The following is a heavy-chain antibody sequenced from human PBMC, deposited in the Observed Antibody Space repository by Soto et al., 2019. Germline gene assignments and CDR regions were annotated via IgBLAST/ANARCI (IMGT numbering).Heavy chain of an antibody. CDR1: GYTFTGYY. D-gene: IGHD6-13*01. V-gene: IGHV1-2*04. Sequence: ASVKVSCKASGYTFTGYYMHWARQAPGQGLEWMGWINPNSGGTNYAQKFQGWVTMTRDTSISTAYMELSRLRSDDTAVYYCARDSFRMQQLVGVGYYYYGMDVWGQGTTVTVSS. CDR2: INPNSGGT. CDR3: ARDSFRMQQLVGVGYYYYGMDV. J-gene: IGHJ6*02.